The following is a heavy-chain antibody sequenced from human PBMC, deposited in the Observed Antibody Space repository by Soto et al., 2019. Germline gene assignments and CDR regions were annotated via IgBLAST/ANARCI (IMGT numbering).Heavy chain of an antibody. CDR1: GFTFSSYG. D-gene: IGHD3-3*01. Sequence: GGSLRLSCAASGFTFSSYGMQWVRQAPGKGLEWVAVISYDGNNKYYADSVKGRLTISRDNSKNTLFLQMNSLRAEDTAMYYCAKAAGVIIREYYFDYWGQGTLVTVSA. CDR2: ISYDGNNK. CDR3: AKAAGVIIREYYFDY. V-gene: IGHV3-30*18. J-gene: IGHJ4*02.